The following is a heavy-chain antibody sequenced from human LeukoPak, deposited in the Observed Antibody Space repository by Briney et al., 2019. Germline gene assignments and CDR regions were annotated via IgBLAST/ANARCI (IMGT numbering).Heavy chain of an antibody. CDR1: GFVFSDYA. CDR2: ISGNGVAT. J-gene: IGHJ4*02. V-gene: IGHV3-64D*06. CDR3: IKDRGSSGWDFDS. D-gene: IGHD6-19*01. Sequence: GGSLRLSCSASGFVFSDYAMHWARHAPGKGLEYLSGISGNGVATYYVDSVQGRFTVSRDNSKTKLYLQINSLQREDTAFYYCIKDRGSSGWDFDSWGQGTLLTVSS.